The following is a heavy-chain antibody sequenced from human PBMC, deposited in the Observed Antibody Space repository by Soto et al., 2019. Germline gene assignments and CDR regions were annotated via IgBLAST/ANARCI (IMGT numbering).Heavy chain of an antibody. J-gene: IGHJ6*02. CDR2: INPNSGGT. D-gene: IGHD4-17*01. V-gene: IGHV1-2*04. CDR1: GYTFTGYY. Sequence: ASVKVSCKASGYTFTGYYMHWVRQAPGQGLEWMGWINPNSGGTNYAQKFQGWVTMTRDTSISTVYMELSSLRSEDTAVYYCARDTTVTPPLYGMDVWGQGTTVTVSS. CDR3: ARDTTVTPPLYGMDV.